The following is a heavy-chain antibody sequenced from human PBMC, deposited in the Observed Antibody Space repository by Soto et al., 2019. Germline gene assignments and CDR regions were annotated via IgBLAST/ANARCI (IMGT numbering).Heavy chain of an antibody. V-gene: IGHV5-10-1*01. J-gene: IGHJ6*02. CDR3: ARLEQGATDAYYYYGMDV. Sequence: GESLKISCKGSGYSFTIYWISWVRQMPGKGLAWMGRIDPSDSYTNSSPSFQGHVTISADKSISTAYLQWSSLKASDTAMYYCARLEQGATDAYYYYGMDVWGQGTTVTVSS. CDR2: IDPSDSYT. D-gene: IGHD1-26*01. CDR1: GYSFTIYW.